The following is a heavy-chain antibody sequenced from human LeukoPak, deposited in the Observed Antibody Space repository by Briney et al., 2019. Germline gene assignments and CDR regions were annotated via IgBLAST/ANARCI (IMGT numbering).Heavy chain of an antibody. CDR1: GGTFSSYA. V-gene: IGHV1-69*04. D-gene: IGHD3-9*01. CDR2: IIPILGIA. CDR3: AREDRYYDILTGRSDGMDV. Sequence: GASVKVSSKASGGTFSSYAISWVRQAPGQGLEWMGRIIPILGIANYAQKFQGRVTITADKTTSTAYMELSSLRSEDTAVYYCAREDRYYDILTGRSDGMDVWGQGTTVTVSS. J-gene: IGHJ6*02.